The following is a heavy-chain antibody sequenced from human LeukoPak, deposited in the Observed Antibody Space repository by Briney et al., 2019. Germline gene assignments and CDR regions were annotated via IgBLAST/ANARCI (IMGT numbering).Heavy chain of an antibody. D-gene: IGHD5-18*01. CDR1: GFTFSSYA. J-gene: IGHJ5*02. CDR2: ISGSGGST. CDR3: AKDRGYSYGHRNWFDP. V-gene: IGHV3-23*01. Sequence: GGSLRLSCAASGFTFSSYAMSWVCQAPGKGLEWVSAISGSGGSTYYADSVKGRFTISRDNSKNTLYLQMNSLRAEDTAVYYCAKDRGYSYGHRNWFDPWGQGTLVTVSS.